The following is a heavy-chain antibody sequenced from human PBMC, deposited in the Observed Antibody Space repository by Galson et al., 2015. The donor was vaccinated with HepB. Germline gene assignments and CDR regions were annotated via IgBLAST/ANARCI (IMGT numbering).Heavy chain of an antibody. CDR1: GGSISSYY. Sequence: SETLSLTCTVSGGSISSYYWSWIRQPPGKGLEWLGYIYYSGSTNYNPSLKSRVTISVDTSKNQFSLKLSSVTAADTAVYYCARGGPYSGYDKYYFDYWGQGTLVTVSS. CDR2: IYYSGST. J-gene: IGHJ4*02. V-gene: IGHV4-59*01. CDR3: ARGGPYSGYDKYYFDY. D-gene: IGHD5-12*01.